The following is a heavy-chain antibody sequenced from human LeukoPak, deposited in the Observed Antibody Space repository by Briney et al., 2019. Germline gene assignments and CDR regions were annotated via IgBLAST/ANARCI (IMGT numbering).Heavy chain of an antibody. CDR2: LSYSGGT. D-gene: IGHD5-24*01. Sequence: PSETLSLTCTVSGYSISSGYYWGWIRQPPGKGLEWIGSLSYSGGTYYNPSLRGRVTISVDTSKNQFSLKLTSVTAADTAVYYCARDGYNSPIDYWGQGTLVTVSS. J-gene: IGHJ4*02. CDR3: ARDGYNSPIDY. CDR1: GYSISSGYY. V-gene: IGHV4-38-2*02.